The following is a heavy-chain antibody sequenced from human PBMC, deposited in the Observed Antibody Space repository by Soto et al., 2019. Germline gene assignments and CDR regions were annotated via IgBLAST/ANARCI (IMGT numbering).Heavy chain of an antibody. D-gene: IGHD3-22*01. CDR2: IYHSGST. J-gene: IGHJ6*02. Sequence: PSETLSLTCAVSGGSISSSNWWSWVRQPPGKGLEWIGEIYHSGSTNYNPSLKSRVTISVDKSKNQFSLKLSSVTAADTAVYYCARSGYYYDSSGYYPYYYYGMDVWGQGTTVTVSS. CDR1: GGSISSSNW. CDR3: ARSGYYYDSSGYYPYYYYGMDV. V-gene: IGHV4-4*02.